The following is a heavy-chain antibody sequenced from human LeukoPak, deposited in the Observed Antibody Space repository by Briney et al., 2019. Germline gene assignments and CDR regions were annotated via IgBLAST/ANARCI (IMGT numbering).Heavy chain of an antibody. CDR2: INPSGGST. V-gene: IGHV1-46*01. D-gene: IGHD3-22*01. J-gene: IGHJ5*02. CDR1: GYTFTSYY. Sequence: ASVKVSCKASGYTFTSYYMHWVRQAPGQGLEWMGIINPSGGSTNYAQKFQGRVTITADKSTSTAYMELSSLRSEDTAVYYCARGFDYYDSSGYSQDPNWFDPWGQGTLVTVSS. CDR3: ARGFDYYDSSGYSQDPNWFDP.